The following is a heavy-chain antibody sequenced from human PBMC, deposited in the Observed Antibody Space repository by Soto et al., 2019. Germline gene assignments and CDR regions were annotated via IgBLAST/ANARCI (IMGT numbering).Heavy chain of an antibody. D-gene: IGHD4-17*01. J-gene: IGHJ4*01. V-gene: IGHV4-59*01. CDR1: GGSFSGYY. CDR2: LYYSGTT. Sequence: SETLSLTCAVYGGSFSGYYWSWIRQPPGKGLEWMGYLYYSGTTNYNPSLKSRLTMSVDTSKNQFSLSLTSVTAADTAVYYCARAGSTMTAPWDPLPIDYWGHGTLVTVSS. CDR3: ARAGSTMTAPWDPLPIDY.